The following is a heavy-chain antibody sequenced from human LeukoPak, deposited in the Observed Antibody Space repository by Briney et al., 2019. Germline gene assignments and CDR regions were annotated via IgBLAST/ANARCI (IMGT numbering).Heavy chain of an antibody. CDR1: GGTFSSYA. D-gene: IGHD5-12*01. J-gene: IGHJ6*02. V-gene: IGHV1-69*04. Sequence: ASVKVSCKASGGTFSSYAISWVRQAPGQGLEWMGRIIPILGIANYAQKFQGRVTITADNSTSTAYMELSSLRSEDTAVYYCARSYDSYYYGMDVWGQGTTVTVSS. CDR2: IIPILGIA. CDR3: ARSYDSYYYGMDV.